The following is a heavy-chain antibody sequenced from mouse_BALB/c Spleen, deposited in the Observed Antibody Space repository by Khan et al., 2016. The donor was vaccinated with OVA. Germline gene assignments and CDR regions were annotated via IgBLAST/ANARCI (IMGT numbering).Heavy chain of an antibody. V-gene: IGHV9-1*02. CDR1: GYTFTNYG. D-gene: IGHD1-1*01. CDR3: ARGLNYCGSWFAY. J-gene: IGHJ3*01. Sequence: QVQLKQSGPELKKPGETVKISCKASGYTFTNYGMNWVKQAPGKALKWMGWINTYTGEPTYADDFKGRFSFSLETSASTAYLQFNNLKNEDMATYFCARGLNYCGSWFAYWGQGTLVTVSA. CDR2: INTYTGEP.